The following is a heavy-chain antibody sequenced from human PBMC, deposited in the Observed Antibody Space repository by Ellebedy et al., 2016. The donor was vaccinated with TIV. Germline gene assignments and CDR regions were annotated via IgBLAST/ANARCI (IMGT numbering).Heavy chain of an antibody. D-gene: IGHD6-13*01. V-gene: IGHV3-11*01. J-gene: IGHJ4*02. Sequence: GESLKISCAASGFTFSDYYMSWIRQAPGKGLEWVSYISSSGSTIYYADSVKGRFTISRDNAKNSLYLQMNSLRAEDTAVYYCARVKVDSSSIDYWGQGTLVTVSS. CDR3: ARVKVDSSSIDY. CDR1: GFTFSDYY. CDR2: ISSSGSTI.